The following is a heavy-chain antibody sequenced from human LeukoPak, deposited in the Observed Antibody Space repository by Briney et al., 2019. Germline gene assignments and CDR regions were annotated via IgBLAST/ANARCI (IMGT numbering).Heavy chain of an antibody. D-gene: IGHD2-15*01. J-gene: IGHJ4*02. CDR3: ARERYCSGSCHGNFDY. Sequence: ASVKVSCKASGYTFTSYGIIWVRQAPGQGLEWMGCISTDNDNTHYTQKFQDRVTMTTDTSTYTAYMELRSRTSEYTAVYYCARERYCSGSCHGNFDYWGQGTLVTVSS. V-gene: IGHV1-18*04. CDR1: GYTFTSYG. CDR2: ISTDNDNT.